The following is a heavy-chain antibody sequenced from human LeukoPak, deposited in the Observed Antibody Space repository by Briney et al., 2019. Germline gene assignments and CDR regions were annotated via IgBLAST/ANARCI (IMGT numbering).Heavy chain of an antibody. V-gene: IGHV5-51*01. J-gene: IGHJ4*02. CDR3: ARPQEMATITSLNY. CDR1: GYSFTDYW. D-gene: IGHD5-24*01. Sequence: GESLKISCKGSGYSFTDYWIAWVRQMPGKGLEWVGIIYPGDSDARYSPSFQGQVTIPADKPISTVYLQWSSLKASDTAIYYCARPQEMATITSLNYWGQGTLVTVSS. CDR2: IYPGDSDA.